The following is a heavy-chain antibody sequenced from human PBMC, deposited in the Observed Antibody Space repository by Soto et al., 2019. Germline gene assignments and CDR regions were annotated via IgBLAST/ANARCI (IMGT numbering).Heavy chain of an antibody. V-gene: IGHV4-59*08. J-gene: IGHJ6*02. CDR1: SGPDRSHN. CDR3: VRQGVDYLHGLVDV. Sequence: QVQLQQSGPRLVKPSETLSLTCTVSSGPDRSHNWGWIRQPPGRGLEWIGYVYYTGDTAYNPSLRGRATISADTSTNDISLTLTSVTAADTAVYYCVRQGVDYLHGLVDVWGQGTTVSVSS. CDR2: VYYTGDT. D-gene: IGHD3-10*01.